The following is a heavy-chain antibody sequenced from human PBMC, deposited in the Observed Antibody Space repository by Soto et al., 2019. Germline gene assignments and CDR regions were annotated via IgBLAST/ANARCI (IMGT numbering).Heavy chain of an antibody. V-gene: IGHV1-69*01. CDR3: ARAGWDYGSGSYSYYFDY. CDR2: IIPIFGTA. CDR1: GGTFSSYA. Sequence: QGQLVQSGAEVKKPGSSVKVSCKASGGTFSSYAISWVRQAPGQGLEWMGGIIPIFGTANYAQKFQGRVTMTADESTSTAYMELSSLRSEDTAVYYCARAGWDYGSGSYSYYFDYWGQGTLVTVSS. J-gene: IGHJ4*02. D-gene: IGHD3-10*01.